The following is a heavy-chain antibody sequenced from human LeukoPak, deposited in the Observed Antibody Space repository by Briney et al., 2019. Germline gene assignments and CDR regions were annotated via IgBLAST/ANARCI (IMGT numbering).Heavy chain of an antibody. CDR2: TYYTSKWYN. D-gene: IGHD3-10*02. CDR1: GDSVSSESGG. CDR3: AREQLWSGPNRFDS. Sequence: SQTLSLTCGISGDSVSSESGGWNWIRQSPSRGLEWLGRTYYTSKWYNEYAVSMKSRITISSDTSKNQLSLHLDSVTPEDTAVYYCAREQLWSGPNRFDSWGQGTLVTVSS. J-gene: IGHJ5*01. V-gene: IGHV6-1*01.